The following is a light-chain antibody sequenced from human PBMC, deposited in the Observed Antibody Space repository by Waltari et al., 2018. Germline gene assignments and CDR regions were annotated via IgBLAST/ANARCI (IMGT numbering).Light chain of an antibody. CDR2: DAS. V-gene: IGKV3-20*01. Sequence: EIVLTLSPGTLSLSPGERATLSCRASQSVGRYLAWYQQKPGQAPRLLIYDASTRATGIPDRFSGSGSGTDFSLTISRLESEDFAVYYCQKYVNLPATFGQGTKVEIK. CDR3: QKYVNLPAT. J-gene: IGKJ1*01. CDR1: QSVGRY.